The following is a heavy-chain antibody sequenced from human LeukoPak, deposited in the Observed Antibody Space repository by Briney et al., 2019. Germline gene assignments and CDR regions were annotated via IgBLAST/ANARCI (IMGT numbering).Heavy chain of an antibody. J-gene: IGHJ4*02. Sequence: VGTLRLSSAASGFTVRSNYMGWVRQGPGEGLGWGLIMYSGSGTYYPDSARGRVTIYRDNSNNTLYLQIDRLRADDTAVSYCARDSGSHYFDYWGPGALVTVSS. CDR1: GFTVRSNY. V-gene: IGHV3-53*01. D-gene: IGHD1-26*01. CDR3: ARDSGSHYFDY. CDR2: MYSGSGT.